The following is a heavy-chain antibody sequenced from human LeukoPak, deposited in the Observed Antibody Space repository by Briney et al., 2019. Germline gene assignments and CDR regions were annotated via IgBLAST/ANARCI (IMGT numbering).Heavy chain of an antibody. D-gene: IGHD6-19*01. J-gene: IGHJ5*02. CDR3: ARVHSGGWRGSPWFDP. Sequence: PSETLSLTCAVSGGSISSGGYSWTWIRQPPGKGLEWIGYIYHSGSTYYNPSLKSRVTISVGRSKNQFSLKLSSVTAADTAVYYCARVHSGGWRGSPWFDPWGQGTLVTVSP. CDR2: IYHSGST. V-gene: IGHV4-30-2*01. CDR1: GGSISSGGYS.